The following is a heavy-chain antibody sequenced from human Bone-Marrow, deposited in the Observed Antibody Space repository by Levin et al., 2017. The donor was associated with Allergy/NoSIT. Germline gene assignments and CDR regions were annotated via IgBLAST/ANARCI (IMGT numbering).Heavy chain of an antibody. CDR3: ARAGDWESSVWYGTKDYAMEF. Sequence: TLSLTCNVSGVSINNYFWSWIRRPPGKGLEWIGYIYSTASSSYTPSLKNRVTMSIETSKNQVSLKLRSVTAPDTAAYYCARAGDWESSVWYGTKDYAMEFWGQGTTVTVSS. CDR1: GVSINNYF. J-gene: IGHJ6*02. V-gene: IGHV4-59*01. D-gene: IGHD6-19*01. CDR2: IYSTASS.